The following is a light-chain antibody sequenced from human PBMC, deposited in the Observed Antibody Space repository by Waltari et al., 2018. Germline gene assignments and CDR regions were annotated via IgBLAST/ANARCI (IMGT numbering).Light chain of an antibody. CDR1: SSNIGAGYD. CDR2: GNS. J-gene: IGLJ2*01. V-gene: IGLV1-40*01. CDR3: QSYDSSLSGSV. Sequence: QSVLTQPPSVSGAPAQRVPIPCTGSSSNIGAGYDVHWYQQLPGTAPKLLIYGNSNRPSGVPDRFSGSKSGTSASLAITGLQAEDEADYYCQSYDSSLSGSVFGGGTKLTVL.